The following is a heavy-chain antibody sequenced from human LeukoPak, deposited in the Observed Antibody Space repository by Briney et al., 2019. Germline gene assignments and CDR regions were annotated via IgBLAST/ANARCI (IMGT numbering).Heavy chain of an antibody. J-gene: IGHJ5*02. D-gene: IGHD3-3*01. CDR1: GYTFTSYA. CDR3: ARARGDDFWSGDTNWFDP. Sequence: ASVKVSCKASGYTFTSYAMNWVRQAPGQGLEWMGWINPNSGGTNYAQKFQGRVTMTRDTSISTAYMELSRLRSDDTAVYYCARARGDDFWSGDTNWFDPWGQGTLVTVSS. V-gene: IGHV1-2*02. CDR2: INPNSGGT.